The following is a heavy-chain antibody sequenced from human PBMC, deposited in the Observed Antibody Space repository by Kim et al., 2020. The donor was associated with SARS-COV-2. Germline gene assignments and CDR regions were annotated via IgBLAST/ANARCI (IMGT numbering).Heavy chain of an antibody. Sequence: GGSLRLSCAASGFTFRSYWMSWVRQAPGKGLEWVAHISQDGSAKFYADSVKGRITISRDNAKNSLYLQMDSLRAEDTAVYYCANSIGYAFDYWGQGT. CDR1: GFTFRSYW. CDR3: ANSIGYAFDY. J-gene: IGHJ4*03. CDR2: ISQDGSAK. D-gene: IGHD2-15*01. V-gene: IGHV3-7*01.